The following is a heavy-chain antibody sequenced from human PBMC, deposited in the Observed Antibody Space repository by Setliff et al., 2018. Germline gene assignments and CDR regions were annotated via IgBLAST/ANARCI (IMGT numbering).Heavy chain of an antibody. J-gene: IGHJ4*02. CDR2: FDPEDGET. CDR1: GYTLTELS. Sequence: ASVKVSCKVSGYTLTELSMHWVRQAPGKGLEWMGGFDPEDGETIYAQKFQGRVTMTEDTSTETAYMERSSLRSEDTAVYYCATQPLQWELLGFDYWGQGTLVTVSS. CDR3: ATQPLQWELLGFDY. D-gene: IGHD1-26*01. V-gene: IGHV1-24*01.